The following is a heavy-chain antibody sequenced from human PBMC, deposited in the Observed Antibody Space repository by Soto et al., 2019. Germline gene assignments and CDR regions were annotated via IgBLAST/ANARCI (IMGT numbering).Heavy chain of an antibody. V-gene: IGHV1-18*01. D-gene: IGHD3-16*02. J-gene: IGHJ4*02. CDR3: ARDVRYSVIPAMGDY. Sequence: QVQLVQSGAEVKKPGASVKVSCKASGYSFTSYGISWVRQAPGQGLEWMGWISAYNGNTNYAQKLQGRVTMTTDTSTSTAYMELRSLRSDDTAVHYCARDVRYSVIPAMGDYWGQGTLVTVSS. CDR1: GYSFTSYG. CDR2: ISAYNGNT.